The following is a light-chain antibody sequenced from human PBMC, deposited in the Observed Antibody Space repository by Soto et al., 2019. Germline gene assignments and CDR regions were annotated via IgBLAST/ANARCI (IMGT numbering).Light chain of an antibody. CDR2: DTD. CDR3: GTWDNSLSAVYV. V-gene: IGLV1-51*01. CDR1: SSNIGKNY. Sequence: QSVLTQSPSVSAAPGQKVTISCSGSSSNIGKNYVAWYQQFPGTAPKLLIYDTDKRPSEIPDRFSGSKSGTSATLGITGLQTGDEADYYCGTWDNSLSAVYVFGPGTKLTVL. J-gene: IGLJ1*01.